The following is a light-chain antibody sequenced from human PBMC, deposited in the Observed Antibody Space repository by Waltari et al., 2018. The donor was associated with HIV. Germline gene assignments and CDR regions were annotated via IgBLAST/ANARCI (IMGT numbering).Light chain of an antibody. Sequence: QSVLTQPPSASGAPGQRVTISCSGSFSNIGSTTVTWYQQLPGTAPRPLIYGSSQRPSGVPDRFSGSRSDTSASLDISGLHSEDEGDYYCAVWDDSLSEYVFATGTKVFVL. J-gene: IGLJ1*01. CDR3: AVWDDSLSEYV. V-gene: IGLV1-44*01. CDR1: FSNIGSTT. CDR2: GSS.